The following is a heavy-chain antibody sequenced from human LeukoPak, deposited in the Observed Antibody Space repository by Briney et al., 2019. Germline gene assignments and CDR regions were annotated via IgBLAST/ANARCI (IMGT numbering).Heavy chain of an antibody. D-gene: IGHD4-17*01. CDR1: GFTFSSYG. CDR2: IWYDGSNK. V-gene: IGHV3-33*01. J-gene: IGHJ4*02. Sequence: GRSLRLSCAASGFTFSSYGMHWVRQAPGKGLEWVAVIWYDGSNKYYADSVKGRFTISRDNSKNTLYLQMNSLRAEDTAVYYCARDYGDSRFDYWGQGTLVTVSS. CDR3: ARDYGDSRFDY.